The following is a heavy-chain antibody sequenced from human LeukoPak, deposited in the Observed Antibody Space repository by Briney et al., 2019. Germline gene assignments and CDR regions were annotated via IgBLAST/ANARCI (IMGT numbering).Heavy chain of an antibody. D-gene: IGHD2-8*01. Sequence: SETLSLTCTVSGGSISSYYWSWIRQPPGKGLEWIGYIYYSGSTSYNPSLKSRVTISVDTSNNQFSLKLSSVTAADTAVYYCARSVLMVYATLDYWGQGTLVTVSS. J-gene: IGHJ4*02. CDR3: ARSVLMVYATLDY. V-gene: IGHV4-59*01. CDR1: GGSISSYY. CDR2: IYYSGST.